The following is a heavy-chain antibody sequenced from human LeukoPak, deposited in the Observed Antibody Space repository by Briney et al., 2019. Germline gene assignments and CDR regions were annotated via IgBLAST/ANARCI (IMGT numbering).Heavy chain of an antibody. CDR1: EYTFTSYY. J-gene: IGHJ4*02. V-gene: IGHV1-46*01. CDR2: INPSGAST. CDR3: ATRNAMDYDFWSGPTDY. Sequence: ASVKVSCKASEYTFTSYYMHWVRQAPGQGLEWMGIINPSGASTNYAQKFQGRVTMTRDTSTSTVYMELSSLRSEDTAVYYCATRNAMDYDFWSGPTDYWGQGTLGTVS. D-gene: IGHD3-3*01.